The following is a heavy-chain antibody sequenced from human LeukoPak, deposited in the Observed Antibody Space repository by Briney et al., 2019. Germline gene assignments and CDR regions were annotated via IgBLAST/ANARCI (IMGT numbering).Heavy chain of an antibody. J-gene: IGHJ3*02. Sequence: TSETLSLTCTVSGGSISSPTYHWGWIRQPPGKGLEWIGSFFYNGNTYYNPSLKSRVTISVDTSKNQSSLKLNSVTAADSAVYYCARRDDSTGYYAFDIWGQGTMVTVSS. V-gene: IGHV4-39*01. CDR3: ARRDDSTGYYAFDI. CDR2: FFYNGNT. CDR1: GGSISSPTYH. D-gene: IGHD3-22*01.